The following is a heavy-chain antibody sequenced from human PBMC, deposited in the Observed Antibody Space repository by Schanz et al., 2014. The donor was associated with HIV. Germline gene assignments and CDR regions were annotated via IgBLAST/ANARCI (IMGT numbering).Heavy chain of an antibody. CDR3: TRDGGCSGNCYGYGMDV. D-gene: IGHD2-21*02. V-gene: IGHV3-48*02. J-gene: IGHJ6*02. Sequence: EVQLVESGGCLVQPGGSLRLSCAASGFTFSSYSMNWVRQAPGKGLEWVSHIIWNTNTVYYADSVKGRFTISRDNAKNSLYLQMHSLRDEDTAVYYCTRDGGCSGNCYGYGMDVWGQGTTVTVSS. CDR1: GFTFSSYS. CDR2: IIWNTNTV.